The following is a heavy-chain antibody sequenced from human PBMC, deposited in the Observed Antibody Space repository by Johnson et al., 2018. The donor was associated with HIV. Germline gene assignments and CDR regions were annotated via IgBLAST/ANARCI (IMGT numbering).Heavy chain of an antibody. CDR1: GFTFSSYA. CDR3: ASDLSRYIAVATFDAFDI. CDR2: IYSGGST. Sequence: QVQLVESGGGVVQPGRSLRLSCAASGFTFSSYAMHWVRQAPGKGLEWVSVIYSGGSTYYADSMKGRFPISRDNSKNTLYLQMNSLRAEDTAVYYRASDLSRYIAVATFDAFDIWGQGTMVTVSS. D-gene: IGHD6-19*01. V-gene: IGHV3-NL1*01. J-gene: IGHJ3*02.